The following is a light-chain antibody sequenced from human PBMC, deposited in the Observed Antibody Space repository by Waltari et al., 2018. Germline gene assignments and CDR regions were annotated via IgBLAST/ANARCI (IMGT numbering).Light chain of an antibody. CDR2: TTS. Sequence: ELVLTQSPGTLSLSPGVRATLSCRASQTVSSKYLAWYKHKTGQAPRLLIYTTSTRATGVPDRFSGSGSGTDFTLTISRLEPEDFAVYYCQQYNSLWTFGPGTKVEIK. CDR1: QTVSSKY. CDR3: QQYNSLWT. J-gene: IGKJ1*01. V-gene: IGKV3-20*01.